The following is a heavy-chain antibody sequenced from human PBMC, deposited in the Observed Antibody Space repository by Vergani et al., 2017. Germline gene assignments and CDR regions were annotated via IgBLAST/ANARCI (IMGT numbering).Heavy chain of an antibody. V-gene: IGHV1-69*13. CDR3: ARGHLRTFDAFHM. Sequence: QVQLVQSGAEVKKPGSSVKVSCKASGGTLGKYAFTWVRQGPGQGLECMGRISLLLNTKDYAQRFRGRLTITADESRNTVDMELNSLTSDDTAVYYCARGHLRTFDAFHMWGQGTQVTVSP. CDR1: GGTLGKYA. D-gene: IGHD2/OR15-2a*01. J-gene: IGHJ3*02. CDR2: ISLLLNTK.